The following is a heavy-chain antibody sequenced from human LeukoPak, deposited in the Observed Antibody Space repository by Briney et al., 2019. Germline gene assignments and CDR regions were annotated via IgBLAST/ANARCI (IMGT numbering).Heavy chain of an antibody. Sequence: GGSLRLSCAASGFMFRNYWMSWVRQAPGKGLEWVANIKQDGSDKHYVDSVKGRFTISRDNAKNSLYLQMNNLRADDTAVYYCARVGRHDYGDPDFDSWGQGTLVTVSS. CDR2: IKQDGSDK. D-gene: IGHD4-17*01. J-gene: IGHJ4*02. CDR1: GFMFRNYW. CDR3: ARVGRHDYGDPDFDS. V-gene: IGHV3-7*03.